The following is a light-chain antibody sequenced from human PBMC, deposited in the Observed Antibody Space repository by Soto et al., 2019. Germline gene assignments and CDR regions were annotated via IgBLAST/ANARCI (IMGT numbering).Light chain of an antibody. J-gene: IGKJ3*01. CDR3: QQYDNLPR. CDR1: QDISNY. CDR2: DAS. Sequence: DIQMTQSPSSLSASVGDRVTITCQASQDISNYLNWYQQKPGKAPKLLIYDASNVETGVPSRFSGSGSGTDFTFTISSLQPEDIATYYCQQYDNLPRFGPGTKVDIK. V-gene: IGKV1-33*01.